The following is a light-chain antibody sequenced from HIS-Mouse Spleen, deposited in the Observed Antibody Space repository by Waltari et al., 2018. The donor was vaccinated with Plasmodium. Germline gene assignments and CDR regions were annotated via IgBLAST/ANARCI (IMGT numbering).Light chain of an antibody. CDR2: GAS. CDR1: QSVSSN. J-gene: IGKJ3*01. Sequence: EIVMTQSPATLSVSPGERATIACRASQSVSSNLAWDQQKPGQPPRLLIYGASTRATGIPARFSGSGSGTEFTLTISSLQSEDFAVYYCQQYNNWSFTFGPGTKVDIK. CDR3: QQYNNWSFT. V-gene: IGKV3-15*01.